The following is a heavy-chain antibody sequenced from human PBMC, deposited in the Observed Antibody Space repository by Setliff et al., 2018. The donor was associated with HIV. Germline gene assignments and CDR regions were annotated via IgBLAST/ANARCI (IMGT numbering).Heavy chain of an antibody. J-gene: IGHJ4*02. CDR3: ARVELGHFDY. CDR1: GGSISSSGYY. CDR2: INHSGST. Sequence: SETLSLTCTVSGGSISSSGYYWGWIRQPPGKGLEWIGEINHSGSTNYNPSLKSRVTISVDTSKKQFSLKLSSVTAADTAVYYCARVELGHFDYWGQGTLVTVSS. D-gene: IGHD1-7*01. V-gene: IGHV4-39*07.